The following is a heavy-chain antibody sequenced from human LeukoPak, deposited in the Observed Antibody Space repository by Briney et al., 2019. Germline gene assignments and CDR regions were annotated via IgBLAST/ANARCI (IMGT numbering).Heavy chain of an antibody. D-gene: IGHD2-15*01. CDR1: GFTFSSYG. V-gene: IGHV3-30*02. J-gene: IGHJ4*02. CDR3: AKDSPVVAAPDY. CDR2: IRYDGSNK. Sequence: GGSLTLSCAASGFTFSSYGMHWVRQAPGKGLEGVAFIRYDGSNKYYADSVKGRFTISRDNSKNTLYLQMNSLRAEDTAVYYCAKDSPVVAAPDYWGQGTLVTVSS.